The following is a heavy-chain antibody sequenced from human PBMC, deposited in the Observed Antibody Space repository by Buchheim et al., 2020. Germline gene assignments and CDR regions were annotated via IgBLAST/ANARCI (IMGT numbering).Heavy chain of an antibody. CDR2: IWYDGSNK. J-gene: IGHJ4*02. V-gene: IGHV3-33*08. CDR1: GFTFSSYS. Sequence: QVQLVESGGGLVQPGGSLRLSCAASGFTFSSYSMNWVRQAPGKGLEWVAVIWYDGSNKYYADSVKGRFTISRDNSKNTLYLQMNSLRAEDTAVYYCARDLAARALDYYFDYWGQGTL. D-gene: IGHD6-6*01. CDR3: ARDLAARALDYYFDY.